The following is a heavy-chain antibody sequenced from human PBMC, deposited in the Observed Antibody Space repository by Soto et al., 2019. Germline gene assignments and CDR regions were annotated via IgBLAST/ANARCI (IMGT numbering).Heavy chain of an antibody. CDR3: TTRGKPNIRFLEWFPGHY. CDR2: IKSKTDGGTT. J-gene: IGHJ4*02. V-gene: IGHV3-15*01. CDR1: GFTFSNAW. D-gene: IGHD3-3*01. Sequence: GGSLRLSCAASGFTFSNAWMSWVRQAPGKGLEWVGRIKSKTDGGTTGYAAPVKGRFTISRDDSKNTLYLQMNSLKTEDTAVYYCTTRGKPNIRFLEWFPGHYWGQGTLVTVSS.